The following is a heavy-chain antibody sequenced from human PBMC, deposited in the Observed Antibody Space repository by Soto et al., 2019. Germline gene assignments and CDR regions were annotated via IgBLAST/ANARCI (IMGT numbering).Heavy chain of an antibody. Sequence: QLQLQESGPGLVKPSETLSLTCTVSGDSISSGIYYWGWIRQPPGKGLEWIGSLYYSGGTHYNPSPQSRVPKIVNTSKNQLSRNMGFVTAGDTGGEYCARPWEWVANCFFWGHGTPVTLPS. CDR1: GDSISSGIYY. D-gene: IGHD3-3*01. V-gene: IGHV4-39*01. CDR3: ARPWEWVANCFF. CDR2: LYYSGGT. J-gene: IGHJ6*01.